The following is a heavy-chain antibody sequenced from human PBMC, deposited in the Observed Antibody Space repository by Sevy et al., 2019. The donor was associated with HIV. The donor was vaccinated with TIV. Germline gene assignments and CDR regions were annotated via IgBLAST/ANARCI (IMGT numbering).Heavy chain of an antibody. CDR3: ARESGSGWYVDS. V-gene: IGHV3-33*08. D-gene: IGHD6-19*01. J-gene: IGHJ4*02. Sequence: GGSLRLSCSTFGFTFSNYGMHWVRQAPGRGLEWVAAIFSDGNYQYYADSVKGRVTISRDNPKNTLYLQMSSLRADDTAMYYCARESGSGWYVDSWGRGTLVTVSS. CDR1: GFTFSNYG. CDR2: IFSDGNYQ.